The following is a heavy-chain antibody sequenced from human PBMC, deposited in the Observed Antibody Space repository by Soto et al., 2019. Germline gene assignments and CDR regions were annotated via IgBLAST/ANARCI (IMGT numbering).Heavy chain of an antibody. D-gene: IGHD2-2*01. CDR1: GFTFSSYP. Sequence: GSLRLSCSASGFTFSSYPMRWVRQAPGKGLEYVSVISSDGGSSYYADSVKGRFIISRDNSKNTLYLQMSSLRAEDTAVYKCVKVGYCSRTSCSYRTLGYWGQGTLVTVSS. V-gene: IGHV3-64D*06. CDR3: VKVGYCSRTSCSYRTLGY. CDR2: ISSDGGSS. J-gene: IGHJ4*02.